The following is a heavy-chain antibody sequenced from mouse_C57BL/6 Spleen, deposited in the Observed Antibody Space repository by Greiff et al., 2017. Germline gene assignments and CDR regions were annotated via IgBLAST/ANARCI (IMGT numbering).Heavy chain of an antibody. CDR1: GYTFTSYW. CDR2: IHPNSGST. V-gene: IGHV1-64*01. Sequence: VQLQQPGAELVKPGASVKLSCKASGYTFTSYWMHWVKQRPGQGLEWIGMIHPNSGSTNYNEKFKSKATLTVDKSSSTAYMQLSSLTSEDSAVYYCARGEIYYDYDDGSWFAYWGQGTLVTVSA. J-gene: IGHJ3*01. CDR3: ARGEIYYDYDDGSWFAY. D-gene: IGHD2-4*01.